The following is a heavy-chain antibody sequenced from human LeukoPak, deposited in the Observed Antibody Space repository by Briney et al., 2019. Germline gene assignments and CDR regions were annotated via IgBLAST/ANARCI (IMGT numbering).Heavy chain of an antibody. V-gene: IGHV3-30-3*01. CDR3: AKIGEGYYYDSSGYFGVDY. CDR2: ISYDGSNK. Sequence: GGSLRLSCAASGFTFSSYAMHWVRQAPGKGLEWVAVISYDGSNKYYADSVKGRFTISRDNSKNTLYLQMNSLRAEDTAVYYCAKIGEGYYYDSSGYFGVDYWGQGTLVTVSS. CDR1: GFTFSSYA. J-gene: IGHJ4*02. D-gene: IGHD3-22*01.